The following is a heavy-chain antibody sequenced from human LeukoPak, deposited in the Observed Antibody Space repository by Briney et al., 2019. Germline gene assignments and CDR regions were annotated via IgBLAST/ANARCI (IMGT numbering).Heavy chain of an antibody. CDR3: AKLIAVMDAFDI. Sequence: PGGSLSLSCAATGFTFSSYGMHWVRQAPGKGLEWVAVISYDGSNKYYADSVKGRFTISRDNSKNTLYLQMNSLRAEDTAVYYCAKLIAVMDAFDIWGQGTMVTVSS. CDR2: ISYDGSNK. V-gene: IGHV3-30*18. D-gene: IGHD6-19*01. CDR1: GFTFSSYG. J-gene: IGHJ3*02.